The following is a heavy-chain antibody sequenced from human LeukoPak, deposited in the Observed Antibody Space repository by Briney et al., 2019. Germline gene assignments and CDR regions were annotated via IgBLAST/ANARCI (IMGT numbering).Heavy chain of an antibody. CDR1: GYSISSGYY. CDR2: IYHSGST. D-gene: IGHD3-10*01. Sequence: SETLSLTCAVSGYSISSGYYWGWIRQPPGKGLEWIGSIYHSGSTYYNPSLKSRVTISVDTSKNQFSLKLSSVTAADTAVYYCARASYYGSGSIPLYYMGVWGKGTTVTVSS. J-gene: IGHJ6*03. V-gene: IGHV4-38-2*01. CDR3: ARASYYGSGSIPLYYMGV.